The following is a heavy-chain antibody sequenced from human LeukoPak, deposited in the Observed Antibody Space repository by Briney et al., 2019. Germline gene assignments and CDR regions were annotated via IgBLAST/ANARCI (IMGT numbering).Heavy chain of an antibody. D-gene: IGHD3-22*01. V-gene: IGHV1-18*01. Sequence: ASVKVSCKASGYTFTSYGISWVRQAPGQGLEWMGWISAYNGNTNYAQKLQGRVTMTTDTSTSTAYMELMSLRSDDTAVYYCARDLYYYDSSGYSGWFDPWGQGTLVTVSS. CDR3: ARDLYYYDSSGYSGWFDP. CDR2: ISAYNGNT. J-gene: IGHJ5*02. CDR1: GYTFTSYG.